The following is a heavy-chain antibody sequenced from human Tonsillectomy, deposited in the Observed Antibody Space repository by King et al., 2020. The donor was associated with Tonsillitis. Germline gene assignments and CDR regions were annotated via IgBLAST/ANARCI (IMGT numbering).Heavy chain of an antibody. CDR3: ARDRYYGSGSYYDYGMDV. V-gene: IGHV3-33*01. J-gene: IGHJ6*02. D-gene: IGHD3-10*01. Sequence: QLVQSGGGVVQPGRSLRLSCAASGFTFSSYGMHWVRQAPGKGLEWVAVIWYDGRNKYYADSVKGRLTISRDNSKNTLYLQMNSLRAEDTAVYYCARDRYYGSGSYYDYGMDVWGQGTTVTVSS. CDR2: IWYDGRNK. CDR1: GFTFSSYG.